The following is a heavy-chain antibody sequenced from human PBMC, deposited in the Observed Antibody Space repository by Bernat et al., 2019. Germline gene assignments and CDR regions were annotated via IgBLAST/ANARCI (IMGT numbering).Heavy chain of an antibody. J-gene: IGHJ6*02. CDR3: ARNRDGYNLYYYYYGMDV. Sequence: QVQLVQSGAEVKKPGASVKVSCKASGYTFTSYGISGVRQAPGQGLEWMGWISAYNGNTNYAQKLQGRVTMTTDTSTSTAYMELRSLRSDDTAVYYCARNRDGYNLYYYYYGMDVWGQGTTVTVSS. D-gene: IGHD5-24*01. V-gene: IGHV1-18*01. CDR1: GYTFTSYG. CDR2: ISAYNGNT.